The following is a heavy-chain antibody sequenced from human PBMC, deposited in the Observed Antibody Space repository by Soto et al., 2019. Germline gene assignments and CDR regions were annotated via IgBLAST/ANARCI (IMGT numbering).Heavy chain of an antibody. J-gene: IGHJ6*02. Sequence: GASVKVSCKASGGTFSSYAISWVRQAPGQGLEWMGGIIPIFGTANYAQKFQGRVTITADESTSTAYMELSSLRSGDTAVYYCASSSDSSGYYPPYYGMDVWGQGTTVTVSS. D-gene: IGHD3-22*01. CDR1: GGTFSSYA. V-gene: IGHV1-69*13. CDR3: ASSSDSSGYYPPYYGMDV. CDR2: IIPIFGTA.